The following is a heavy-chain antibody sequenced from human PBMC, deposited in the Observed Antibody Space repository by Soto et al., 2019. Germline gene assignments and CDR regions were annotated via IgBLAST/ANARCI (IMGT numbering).Heavy chain of an antibody. CDR3: SRARYCTSPSCYNHYYYGMDI. CDR1: GYTFTKYG. J-gene: IGHJ6*02. Sequence: QEQLVQSGGEVKKPGASVRVSCKASGYTFTKYGITWVRRAPGQGLEWMGWIGVYNGKTNYARKLQGRVIMTADTSASTAYMELRSLRSDDTAVYYCSRARYCTSPSCYNHYYYGMDIWGQGTTVSVSS. CDR2: IGVYNGKT. V-gene: IGHV1-18*04. D-gene: IGHD2-2*02.